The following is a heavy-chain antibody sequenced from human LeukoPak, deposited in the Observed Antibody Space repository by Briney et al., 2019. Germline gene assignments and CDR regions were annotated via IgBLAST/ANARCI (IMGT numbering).Heavy chain of an antibody. CDR3: ARELLWFGIFDY. J-gene: IGHJ4*02. D-gene: IGHD3-10*01. Sequence: SETLSLTCTVSGGSVSSGSYYWSWIRQPPGKGLEWIGYIYYSGSTNYNPSLKSRVTISVDTFKNQFSLKLSSVTAADTAVYYCARELLWFGIFDYWGQGTLVTVSS. V-gene: IGHV4-61*01. CDR1: GGSVSSGSYY. CDR2: IYYSGST.